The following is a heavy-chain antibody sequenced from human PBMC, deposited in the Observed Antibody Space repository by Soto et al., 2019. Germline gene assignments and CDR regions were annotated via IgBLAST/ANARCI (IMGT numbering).Heavy chain of an antibody. CDR1: GFTFSSYT. J-gene: IGHJ4*02. CDR2: ISGSGVNT. V-gene: IGHV3-23*01. CDR3: ANPVAAAGTNY. D-gene: IGHD6-13*01. Sequence: GGSLRLSCAASGFTFSSYTMSWVRQAPGKGLEWVSAISGSGVNTYYADSVKGRFTISRDNSKNTLYLQMNSLRAEDTAVYYCANPVAAAGTNYWGQGTLVTVSS.